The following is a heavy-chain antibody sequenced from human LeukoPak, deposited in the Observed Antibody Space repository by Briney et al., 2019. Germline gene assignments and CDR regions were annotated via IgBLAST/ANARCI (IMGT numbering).Heavy chain of an antibody. CDR3: AKDGDDSIEH. CDR2: IRSSGNAI. V-gene: IGHV3-48*03. Sequence: GGSLRLSCAASGFPFSSYEMNWVRQAPGKGQELVSYIRSSGNAIYYADSVKGRFTISRDNAKNSLYLQMNSLRAEDTAVYYCAKDGDDSIEHWGQGTLVTVSS. J-gene: IGHJ4*02. D-gene: IGHD3-22*01. CDR1: GFPFSSYE.